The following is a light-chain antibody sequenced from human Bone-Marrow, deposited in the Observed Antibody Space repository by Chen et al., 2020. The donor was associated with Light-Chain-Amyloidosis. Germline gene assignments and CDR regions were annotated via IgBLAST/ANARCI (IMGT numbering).Light chain of an antibody. CDR3: QSADSSGTYEVI. CDR1: DLPTNY. V-gene: IGLV3-25*03. Sequence: SYELTQPPAVSVSPGQTARLTCSGDDLPTNYASWYQQKPGQAPVLVIHRDTERPSGISERFSGSSSGTTATLTISGVQAEDEADYHCQSADSSGTYEVIFGGGTKLTVL. CDR2: RDT. J-gene: IGLJ2*01.